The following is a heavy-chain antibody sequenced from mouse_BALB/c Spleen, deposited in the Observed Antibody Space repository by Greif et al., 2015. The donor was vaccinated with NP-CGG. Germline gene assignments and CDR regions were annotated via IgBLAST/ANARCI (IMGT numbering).Heavy chain of an antibody. J-gene: IGHJ3*02. V-gene: IGHV1-12*01. CDR3: ARGGDYGNYVG. D-gene: IGHD2-1*01. CDR2: IYPGNGDT. Sequence: QVQLQQSGAELVKPGASVKMSCKASGYTFTSYNMHWVKQTPGQGLEWIGAIYPGNGDTSYNQKFKGKATLTADKSSSTAYMQLSSLTSEDSAVYYCARGGDYGNYVGWGQGALVTVSA. CDR1: GYTFTSYN.